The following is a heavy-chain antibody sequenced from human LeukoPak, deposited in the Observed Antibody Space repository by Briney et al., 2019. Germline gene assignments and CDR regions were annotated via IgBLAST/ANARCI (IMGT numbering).Heavy chain of an antibody. V-gene: IGHV4-59*01. CDR3: ARASPWPEYYFDY. CDR1: GGSISSYY. J-gene: IGHJ4*02. D-gene: IGHD5-24*01. Sequence: PSETLPLTCTVSGGSISSYYWSWIRQPPGKGLEWIGYIYYSGSTNYNPSLKSRVTISVDTSKNQFSLKLSSVTAADTAVYYCARASPWPEYYFDYWGQGTLVTVSS. CDR2: IYYSGST.